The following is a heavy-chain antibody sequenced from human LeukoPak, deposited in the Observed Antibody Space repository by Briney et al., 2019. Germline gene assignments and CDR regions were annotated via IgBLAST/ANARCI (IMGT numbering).Heavy chain of an antibody. CDR1: GFTFSSYS. CDR2: ISSSSSYI. D-gene: IGHD1-7*01. J-gene: IGHJ6*03. Sequence: GGSLRLSCAASGFTFSSYSMNWVRQAPGKGLEWVSSISSSSSYIYYADSVKGRFTISRDNAKNSLYLQMNSLRAEDTALYYCARENWNSEKYYYYYMDVWGKGTTVTVSS. V-gene: IGHV3-21*04. CDR3: ARENWNSEKYYYYYMDV.